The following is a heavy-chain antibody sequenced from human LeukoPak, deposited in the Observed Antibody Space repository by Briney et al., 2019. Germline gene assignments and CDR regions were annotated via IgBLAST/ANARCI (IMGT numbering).Heavy chain of an antibody. D-gene: IGHD6-19*01. CDR2: IYYSGST. CDR1: GGSISSYY. Sequence: SETLSLTCTVSGGSISSYYWSWIRQPPGKGLEWIGYIYYSGSTNYNPSLKSRVTISVDTSKNQFSLKLSSVTAADTAVYYCARAGVGRIRDWGQGTLVTVSS. CDR3: ARAGVGRIRD. V-gene: IGHV4-59*01. J-gene: IGHJ4*02.